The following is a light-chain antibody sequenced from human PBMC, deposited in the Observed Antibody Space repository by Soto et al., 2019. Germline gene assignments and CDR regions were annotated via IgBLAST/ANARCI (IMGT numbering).Light chain of an antibody. Sequence: QSVLTQSPSVSAAPGQKVTISCSGSSSNIGNNYVSWYQQLPGTAPKLLIVGGTIRPSGVPDRFSASTSGTSASLAITGLQAEDEGDYYCQSYDSTLSARYVFGTGTKLTVL. CDR3: QSYDSTLSARYV. CDR1: SSNIGNNYV. J-gene: IGLJ1*01. V-gene: IGLV1-40*01. CDR2: GGT.